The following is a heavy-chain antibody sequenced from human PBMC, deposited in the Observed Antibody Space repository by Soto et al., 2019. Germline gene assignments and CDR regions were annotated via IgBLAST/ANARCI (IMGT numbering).Heavy chain of an antibody. J-gene: IGHJ4*02. CDR2: VHPGDSDT. Sequence: EVQLVQSGAEVKKPGESLKISCKGSGYSFYTYWIAWVRQMPGKGLEWVGIVHPGDSDTRYSPSFQGQVTISADKSISTAFLQWSSLKASDTALYYCARLAPHYDFWTGILDNWGQGTLVIVSS. CDR1: GYSFYTYW. V-gene: IGHV5-51*03. D-gene: IGHD3-3*01. CDR3: ARLAPHYDFWTGILDN.